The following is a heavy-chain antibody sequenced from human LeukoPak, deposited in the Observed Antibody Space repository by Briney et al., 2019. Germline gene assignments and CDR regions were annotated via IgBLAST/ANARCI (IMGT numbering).Heavy chain of an antibody. J-gene: IGHJ4*02. CDR1: VGLFSVYY. D-gene: IGHD7-27*01. Sequence: SEPVSLMCGVYVGLFSVYYWRGMRQPPRRGREGLGEIYYSGGSNFNPFLKGRVPISVDTSKTQFFLTLSSVTGADTAVYFCASLNWGYAPPNVYWGQETLVSVSS. CDR3: ASLNWGYAPPNVY. V-gene: IGHV4-34*01. CDR2: IYYSGGS.